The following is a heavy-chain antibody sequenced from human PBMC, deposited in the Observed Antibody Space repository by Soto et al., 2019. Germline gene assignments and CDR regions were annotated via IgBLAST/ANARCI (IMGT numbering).Heavy chain of an antibody. D-gene: IGHD3-16*01. J-gene: IGHJ5*02. V-gene: IGHV1-8*01. Sequence: ASVKFSCEASGYSFTNNDVIWLLQATGQGLEWMGWMNPGSGDTWYAQKFQGRVTMTRDISIATAYMELSSLRSDDTAIYYCARMATFGSLNWFDPWGQGTLVTVSS. CDR2: MNPGSGDT. CDR3: ARMATFGSLNWFDP. CDR1: GYSFTNND.